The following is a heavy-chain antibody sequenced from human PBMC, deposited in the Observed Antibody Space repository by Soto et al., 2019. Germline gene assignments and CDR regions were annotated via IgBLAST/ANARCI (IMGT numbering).Heavy chain of an antibody. Sequence: PSETLSLTCAVYGGSFSGYYWSWIRQPPGKGLEWIGEINHSGSTNYNPSLKSRVTISVDTSKNQLSLNLRSVTAADTAVYYCASSRGRPVLLAYCGQGSLVPGSS. CDR3: ASSRGRPVLLAY. D-gene: IGHD5-12*01. V-gene: IGHV4-34*01. CDR2: INHSGST. CDR1: GGSFSGYY. J-gene: IGHJ1*01.